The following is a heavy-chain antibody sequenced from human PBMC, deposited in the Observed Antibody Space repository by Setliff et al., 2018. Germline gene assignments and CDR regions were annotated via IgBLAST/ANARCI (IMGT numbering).Heavy chain of an antibody. CDR1: GDSISDAS. CDR3: ARGGTFRYLDY. Sequence: SETLSLTCTVSGDSISDASIMAWIRQPPGKGLEWIGYVYYSGIANYSPSLKSRLTISVDTSKNQFSLKLRSVTAADTAVYYCARGGTFRYLDYWGQGTPVTVSS. CDR2: VYYSGIA. D-gene: IGHD5-12*01. J-gene: IGHJ4*02. V-gene: IGHV4-59*01.